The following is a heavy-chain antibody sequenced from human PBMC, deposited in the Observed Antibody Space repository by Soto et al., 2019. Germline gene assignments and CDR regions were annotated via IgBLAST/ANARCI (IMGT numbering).Heavy chain of an antibody. D-gene: IGHD2-21*01. V-gene: IGHV3-23*01. CDR1: GFTFGSYS. CDR3: AKVTDCGPSRCDDGIDI. Sequence: PGGSLRLSCAASGFTFGSYSMNWVRQAPGKGLEWVSIISGSGGATFYADSVKGRVTISRDNSKKSVFLQMDSLRADDTAVYYCAKVTDCGPSRCDDGIDIWGHGTMVTVSS. J-gene: IGHJ3*02. CDR2: ISGSGGAT.